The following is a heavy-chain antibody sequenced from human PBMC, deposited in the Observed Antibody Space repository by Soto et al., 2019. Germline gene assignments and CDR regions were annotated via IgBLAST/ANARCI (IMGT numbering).Heavy chain of an antibody. CDR1: GLSLSTTGVG. Sequence: QITLKESGPTLVKPTQTLTLTCTFSGLSLSTTGVGVGWIRQPSGKALEWLALIYWDDDKRYSPSLKSRLTINKDTSKNQVVLTMTNMDPVDTATYYCVQSRCGGDCLQSYSSHSYYGLDVWGQGTTVTVSS. CDR3: VQSRCGGDCLQSYSSHSYYGLDV. J-gene: IGHJ6*02. V-gene: IGHV2-5*02. D-gene: IGHD2-21*02. CDR2: IYWDDDK.